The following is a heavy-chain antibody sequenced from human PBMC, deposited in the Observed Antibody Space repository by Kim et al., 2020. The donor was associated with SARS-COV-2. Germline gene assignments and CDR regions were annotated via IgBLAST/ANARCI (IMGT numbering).Heavy chain of an antibody. V-gene: IGHV3-7*03. CDR3: ASNGAGGYDNFDYYGMDA. CDR2: IKEDGTER. J-gene: IGHJ6*02. D-gene: IGHD5-12*01. CDR1: GFTLSNYW. Sequence: GGSLRLSCAVSGFTLSNYWMSWVRQAPGKGLEWVANIKEDGTERNYVDSVKGRFTISRDNAKSSLYLEMNSLRAEDTAVYYCASNGAGGYDNFDYYGMDAWGQGTTVTVSS.